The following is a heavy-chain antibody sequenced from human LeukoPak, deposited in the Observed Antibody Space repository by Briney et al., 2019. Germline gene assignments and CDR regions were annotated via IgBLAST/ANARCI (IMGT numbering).Heavy chain of an antibody. D-gene: IGHD6-19*01. CDR1: EFTFSNFA. J-gene: IGHJ4*02. V-gene: IGHV3-23*01. CDR2: ISGSGDNT. Sequence: GGSLRLSCAASEFTFSNFAMSWVRQAPGKGLEWVSTISGSGDNTYYADSVKGRSTISRDNSKNTLSLHMNTLRAEDTAVYYCAKENSGWAFDYWGQGALVTVSS. CDR3: AKENSGWAFDY.